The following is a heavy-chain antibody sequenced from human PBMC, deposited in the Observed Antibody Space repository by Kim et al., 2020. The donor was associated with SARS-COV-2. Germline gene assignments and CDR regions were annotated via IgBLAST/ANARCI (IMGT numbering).Heavy chain of an antibody. CDR1: GITFTRYW. CDR2: VRQDGSEK. J-gene: IGHJ4*02. D-gene: IGHD6-6*01. CDR3: ARGWRPDY. Sequence: GGSLRLSCAASGITFTRYWMTWVRQAPGKGLEWTASVRQDGSEKYYVDSVKGRFTISRDNAKNSVYLQMNSLRVEDTAVYYCARGWRPDYWGQGTLVSVS. V-gene: IGHV3-7*01.